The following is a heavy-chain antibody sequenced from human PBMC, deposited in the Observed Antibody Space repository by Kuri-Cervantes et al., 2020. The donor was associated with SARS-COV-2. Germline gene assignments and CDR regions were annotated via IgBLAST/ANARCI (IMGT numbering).Heavy chain of an antibody. D-gene: IGHD3-16*01. CDR2: ISPNTGVT. Sequence: ASVKVSCKASGYTFTDHYMHWVRQAPGQGLEWVGWISPNTGVTNYAQRFQGRVTMTKDTSISTTYMDLRGLRSDDTAVYYCARDLGLYDYVRRSYGNEAFDIWGQGTMVTVSS. J-gene: IGHJ3*02. V-gene: IGHV1-2*02. CDR1: GYTFTDHY. CDR3: ARDLGLYDYVRRSYGNEAFDI.